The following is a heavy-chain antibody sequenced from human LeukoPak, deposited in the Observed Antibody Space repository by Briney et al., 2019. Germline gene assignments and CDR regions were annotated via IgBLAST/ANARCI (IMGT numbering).Heavy chain of an antibody. J-gene: IGHJ4*02. V-gene: IGHV1-2*02. CDR1: GYTFTGYY. D-gene: IGHD4-23*01. CDR2: INPNSGAT. Sequence: ASVKVSCKASGYTFTGYYIHWVRQAPGQGLEWMGWINPNSGATNYAQKFQGRVTMTRDTSISTAYMELSRLRSDDTALYYCAGEAPDYSGKKYHFDYWGQGFLVTVSS. CDR3: AGEAPDYSGKKYHFDY.